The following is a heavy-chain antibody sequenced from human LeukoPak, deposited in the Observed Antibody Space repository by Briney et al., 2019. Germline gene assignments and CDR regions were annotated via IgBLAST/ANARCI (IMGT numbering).Heavy chain of an antibody. Sequence: GESLKISCEGSGYSFTNYWIGWARQMPGKGLEWMGIIYPDDSDTRYSPSFQGQVTISADKSIGTAYLQWSSLKASDTAMYYCAIGGDSSTSCYRCFSYWGQGTLVTVSS. CDR3: AIGGDSSTSCYRCFSY. CDR2: IYPDDSDT. V-gene: IGHV5-51*01. D-gene: IGHD2-2*01. J-gene: IGHJ4*02. CDR1: GYSFTNYW.